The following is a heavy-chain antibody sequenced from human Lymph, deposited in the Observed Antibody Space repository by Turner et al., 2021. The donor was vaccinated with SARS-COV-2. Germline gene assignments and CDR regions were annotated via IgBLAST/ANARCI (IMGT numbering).Heavy chain of an antibody. D-gene: IGHD6-19*01. CDR3: ARFTASIEVTGRYFDY. Sequence: QVQLVQSGAEVKKPGASVKVSCKASGYTFTSYGISWVRQAPGQGLEWMGWISVYNGNTNYAQKLQGRVTMTTDTSTSTACMELRSLRSDDTAVYYCARFTASIEVTGRYFDYWGQGTLVTVSS. J-gene: IGHJ4*02. CDR2: ISVYNGNT. CDR1: GYTFTSYG. V-gene: IGHV1-18*01.